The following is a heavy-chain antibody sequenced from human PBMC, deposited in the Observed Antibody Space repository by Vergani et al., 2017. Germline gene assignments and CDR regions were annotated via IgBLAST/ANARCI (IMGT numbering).Heavy chain of an antibody. CDR2: IRRKAYGGTT. V-gene: IGHV3-49*03. D-gene: IGHD4-17*01. J-gene: IGHJ4*02. CDR1: GFTFGDYA. CDR3: TRGKTVTTYYFDY. Sequence: EVQLVESGGGLVQPGRSLRLSCTASGFTFGDYAMSWFRQAPGKGLEWVGFIRRKAYGGTTEYAASVKGRFTISRDDSKSIAYLQMNSLKTEDTAVYYCTRGKTVTTYYFDYWGQGTLVTVSS.